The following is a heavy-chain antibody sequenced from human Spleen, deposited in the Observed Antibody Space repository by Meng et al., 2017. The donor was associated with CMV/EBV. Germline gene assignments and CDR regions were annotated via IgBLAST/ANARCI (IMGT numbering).Heavy chain of an antibody. D-gene: IGHD2-2*01. CDR1: GYTFTGYY. J-gene: IGHJ5*02. V-gene: IGHV1-2*02. CDR2: INPNSGGT. Sequence: ASVKVSCKASGYTFTGYYMHWVRQAPGQGLEWMGWINPNSGGTNYAQKFQGRVTMTRDTSISTAYMELSRLRSDDTAVYYCARGYIVVVPAANWFDPWGQGTLVTVS. CDR3: ARGYIVVVPAANWFDP.